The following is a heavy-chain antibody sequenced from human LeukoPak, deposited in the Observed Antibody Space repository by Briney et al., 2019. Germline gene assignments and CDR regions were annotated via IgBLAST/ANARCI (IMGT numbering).Heavy chain of an antibody. Sequence: ASVKVSCKASVYTFTSYGISWVRQAPGQRLEWMGWISAYNGNTNYAQKLQGRVTMTTDTSTSTAYMELRSLRSDDTAVYYCARDTQIAAAGIAAGYWGQGTLVTVSS. CDR2: ISAYNGNT. CDR3: ARDTQIAAAGIAAGY. CDR1: VYTFTSYG. D-gene: IGHD6-13*01. J-gene: IGHJ4*02. V-gene: IGHV1-18*04.